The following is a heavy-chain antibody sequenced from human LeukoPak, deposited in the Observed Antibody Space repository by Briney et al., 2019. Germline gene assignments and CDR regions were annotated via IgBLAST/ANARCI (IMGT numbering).Heavy chain of an antibody. Sequence: SVKVSCKSSGGTFSSYAISWVRQAPGQGLDWMGGIIPIFGTANYAQKFQGRVTITTDESTSTAYMEPSSLRSEDTAVYYCARGQPKLVRPQNYYYYYMDVWGKGTTVTVSS. CDR2: IIPIFGTA. CDR1: GGTFSSYA. CDR3: ARGQPKLVRPQNYYYYYMDV. J-gene: IGHJ6*03. V-gene: IGHV1-69*05. D-gene: IGHD6-6*01.